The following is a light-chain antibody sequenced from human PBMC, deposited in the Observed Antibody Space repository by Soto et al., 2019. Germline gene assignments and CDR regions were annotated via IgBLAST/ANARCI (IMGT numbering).Light chain of an antibody. J-gene: IGKJ4*01. CDR1: QSVINN. CDR3: QQYNNWPPLT. Sequence: EIVMTQSPATLSVSPGERATLSCRASQSVINNLAWYQQKPGQAPRLLIYGASSMATGIPARFSGSGSGTEFTLTISSLQSEDFAVYYCQQYNNWPPLTFGGGTKVEIK. CDR2: GAS. V-gene: IGKV3-15*01.